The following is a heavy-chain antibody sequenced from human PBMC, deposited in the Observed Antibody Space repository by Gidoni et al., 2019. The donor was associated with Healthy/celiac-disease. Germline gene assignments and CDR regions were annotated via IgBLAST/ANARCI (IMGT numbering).Heavy chain of an antibody. CDR1: GYSISSGYY. CDR2: IYHSGST. Sequence: QVQLQESGPGLVKPSETLSLTCAVSGYSISSGYYWGWIRQPPGKGLEWIGSIYHSGSTYYNPSLKSRVTISVDTSKNQFSLKLSSVTAADTAVYYCARDGSYLVGPGAFDIWGQGTMVTVSS. V-gene: IGHV4-38-2*02. D-gene: IGHD1-26*01. J-gene: IGHJ3*02. CDR3: ARDGSYLVGPGAFDI.